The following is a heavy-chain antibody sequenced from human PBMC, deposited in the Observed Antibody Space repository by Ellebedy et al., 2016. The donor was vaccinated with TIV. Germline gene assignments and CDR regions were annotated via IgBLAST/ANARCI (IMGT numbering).Heavy chain of an antibody. CDR3: ARVRFGDTAVDY. V-gene: IGHV3-13*01. J-gene: IGHJ4*03. CDR1: GFTFSSYD. Sequence: GGSLRLSCAASGFTFSSYDMHWVRQGTGKGLEWVSAIGTAGDTYYPGSVKGRFTISRENAKNSLYLQITSLRAEDTDVYYCARVRFGDTAVDYWGQGTLVTVSS. D-gene: IGHD2-21*01. CDR2: IGTAGDT.